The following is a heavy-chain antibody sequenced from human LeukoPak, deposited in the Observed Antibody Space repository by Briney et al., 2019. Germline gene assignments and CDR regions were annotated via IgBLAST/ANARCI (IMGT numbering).Heavy chain of an antibody. CDR3: ARGGHGSGSYYNYINHYYYGMDV. CDR2: INHSGST. V-gene: IGHV4-34*01. D-gene: IGHD3-10*01. CDR1: GGSFSGYY. J-gene: IGHJ6*02. Sequence: PSETLSLTCAVYGGSFSGYYWSWIRQPPGKGLEWIGEINHSGSTNYNPSLKSRVTISVDTSKNQFSLKLSSVTAADTAVYYCARGGHGSGSYYNYINHYYYGMDVWGQGTTVTVSS.